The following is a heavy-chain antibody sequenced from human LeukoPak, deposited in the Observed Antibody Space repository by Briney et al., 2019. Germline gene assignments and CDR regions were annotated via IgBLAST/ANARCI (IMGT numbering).Heavy chain of an antibody. CDR3: ARRVLRYFDWTDYYYGMDV. CDR1: GGSFSGYY. D-gene: IGHD3-9*01. CDR2: INHSGST. Sequence: PSETLSLTCAVYGGSFSGYYWGWIRQPPGKGLEWIGEINHSGSTNYNPSLKSRVTISVDTSKNQFSLKLSSVTAADTAVYYCARRVLRYFDWTDYYYGMDVWGQGTTVTVSS. J-gene: IGHJ6*02. V-gene: IGHV4-34*01.